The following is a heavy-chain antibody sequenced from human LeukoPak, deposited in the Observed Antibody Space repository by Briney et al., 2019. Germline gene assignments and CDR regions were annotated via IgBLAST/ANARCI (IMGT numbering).Heavy chain of an antibody. J-gene: IGHJ4*02. CDR1: GFTFSRFA. CDR2: ISGSGDTT. CDR3: ATYRRGYHDSSESYYFDY. V-gene: IGHV3-23*01. Sequence: GGSLRLSCAASGFTFSRFAMSWVRQAPGKGLEWVSGISGSGDTTYYADSVRGRFTISRDNSKNTLYLQMNGLRAEDTAVYYCATYRRGYHDSSESYYFDYWGQGTLVTVSS. D-gene: IGHD3-22*01.